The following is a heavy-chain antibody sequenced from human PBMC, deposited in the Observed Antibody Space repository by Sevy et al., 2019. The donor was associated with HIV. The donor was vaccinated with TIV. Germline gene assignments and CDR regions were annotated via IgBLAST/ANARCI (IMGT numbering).Heavy chain of an antibody. Sequence: ASVKVSCKASGYNFIIYGISWVRQAPGQGLEWMGWISGHNGNTNYAQNFQGRVTMTRDTSTSTAYMELRSLRYDDTAVYYCARVFRGAAAGADFYYYMDVWGKGTTVTVSS. CDR3: ARVFRGAAAGADFYYYMDV. D-gene: IGHD6-13*01. CDR1: GYNFIIYG. V-gene: IGHV1-18*01. CDR2: ISGHNGNT. J-gene: IGHJ6*03.